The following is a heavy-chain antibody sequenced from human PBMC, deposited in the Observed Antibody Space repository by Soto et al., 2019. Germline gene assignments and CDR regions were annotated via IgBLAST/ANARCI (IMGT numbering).Heavy chain of an antibody. CDR3: ARGSGIGAPDGSFDI. CDR1: GGTFSSYA. CDR2: IIPIFGTA. J-gene: IGHJ3*02. D-gene: IGHD1-26*01. V-gene: IGHV1-69*06. Sequence: SVKVSCKASGGTFSSYAISWVRQAPGQGLEWMGGIIPIFGTANYAQKFQGRVTITADKSTSTAYMELSSLRSEYTAVYYCARGSGIGAPDGSFDIWGQGTMVTVSS.